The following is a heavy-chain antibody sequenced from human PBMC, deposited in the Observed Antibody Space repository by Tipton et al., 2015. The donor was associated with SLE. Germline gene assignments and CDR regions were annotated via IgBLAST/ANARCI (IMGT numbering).Heavy chain of an antibody. CDR2: IYYTGST. CDR1: GGSLSGYY. D-gene: IGHD3-22*01. V-gene: IGHV4-39*07. J-gene: IGHJ4*02. CDR3: ACDSNASSEYYYFRGPDF. Sequence: GLVKPSETLSLSCDVSGGSLSGYYWGWIRQPPGKGLEWVGGIYYTGSTYYNASLKSRVTILVDTSKNQFSLKLSSVTAADTAVYYCACDSNASSEYYYFRGPDFRGQGTLVTVSS.